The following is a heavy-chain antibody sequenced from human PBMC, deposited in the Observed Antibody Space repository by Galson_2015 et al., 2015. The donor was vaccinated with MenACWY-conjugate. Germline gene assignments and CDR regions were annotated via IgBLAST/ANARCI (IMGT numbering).Heavy chain of an antibody. CDR1: GYSITNNNW. Sequence: LTCAVSGYSITNNNWWGWVRQPPGKGLEWIGYIYYSGSTDYNPSLKSRVTMSVDTSKNQFSLKLSSVTAVDTAVYYCAKRGSGGWFDYWGQGTLVTVSS. V-gene: IGHV4-28*01. J-gene: IGHJ4*02. CDR3: AKRGSGGWFDY. CDR2: IYYSGST. D-gene: IGHD6-19*01.